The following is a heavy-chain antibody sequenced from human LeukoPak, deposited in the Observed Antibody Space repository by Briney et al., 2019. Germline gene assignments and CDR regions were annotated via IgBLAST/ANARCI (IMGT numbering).Heavy chain of an antibody. Sequence: GGSLRLSCTTSGFTFGDYAMTWFRQAPGKGLEWVGFIRSKAYGWTTDYAASVKGRFTISRDDSKSIAYLQMNSLKTEDTAMYYCSRDRRPYSSSPSDYWGQGTLVTVSS. CDR3: SRDRRPYSSSPSDY. D-gene: IGHD6-13*01. J-gene: IGHJ4*02. CDR2: IRSKAYGWTT. V-gene: IGHV3-49*03. CDR1: GFTFGDYA.